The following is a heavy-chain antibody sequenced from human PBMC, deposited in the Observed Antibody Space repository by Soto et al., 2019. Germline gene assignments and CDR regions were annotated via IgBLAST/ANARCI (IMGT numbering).Heavy chain of an antibody. CDR1: GFTLSGFA. CDR3: AKAYYYDSSGYYENYYAMDV. J-gene: IGHJ6*02. D-gene: IGHD3-22*01. V-gene: IGHV3-30*18. CDR2: ISNDGTNQ. Sequence: QMQLVESGGGVVQPVRSLRLSCDASGFTLSGFAMHWVRQAPGQGLEWVAVISNDGTNQYYSESVKGRFTISRDNSKNTLYLQMNNLRAEDTAVYYCAKAYYYDSSGYYENYYAMDVWGQGTTVTVSS.